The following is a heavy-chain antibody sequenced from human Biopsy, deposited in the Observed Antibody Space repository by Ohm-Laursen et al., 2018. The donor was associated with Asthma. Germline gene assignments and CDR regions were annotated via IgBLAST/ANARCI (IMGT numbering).Heavy chain of an antibody. Sequence: ASVKVSCKTSGYTFNSAGITWVRQAPGQGLEWVGWISVYNGNTKVAQKLQDRVTMITDTSKSTAYMELRSLRSDDTAVYFCARAVDYSHYYGIDVWGQGTTVTVS. V-gene: IGHV1-18*01. CDR2: ISVYNGNT. CDR3: ARAVDYSHYYGIDV. CDR1: GYTFNSAG. D-gene: IGHD3-10*01. J-gene: IGHJ6*02.